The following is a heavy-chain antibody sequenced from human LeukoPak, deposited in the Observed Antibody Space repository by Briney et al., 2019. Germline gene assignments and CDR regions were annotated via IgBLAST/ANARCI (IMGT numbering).Heavy chain of an antibody. CDR1: GGSISSYY. CDR2: IYYSGST. V-gene: IGHV4-59*08. J-gene: IGHJ4*02. Sequence: PSETLSLTRTVSGGSISSYYWSWIRQPPGKGLEWIGYIYYSGSTNYNPSLRSRVTISVDTSKNQFSLKLSSVTAADTAVYYCARQCGRYYFDYWGQGTLVTVSS. CDR3: ARQCGRYYFDY. D-gene: IGHD1-26*01.